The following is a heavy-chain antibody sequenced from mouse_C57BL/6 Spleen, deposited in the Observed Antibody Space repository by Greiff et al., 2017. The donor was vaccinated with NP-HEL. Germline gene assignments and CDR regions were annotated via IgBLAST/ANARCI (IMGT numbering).Heavy chain of an antibody. V-gene: IGHV1-59*01. J-gene: IGHJ2*01. CDR2: IDPSDSYT. CDR3: ARDEGPRDYFDY. Sequence: PLQQPWAELVRPGTSVPLSCTASCYPFTSYWMPWVKQRPGQGLAWIGVIDPSDSYTNYNQKFKGKATLTVDTSSSTAYMQLSSLTSEDSAVYYCARDEGPRDYFDYWGQGTTLTVSS. CDR1: CYPFTSYW.